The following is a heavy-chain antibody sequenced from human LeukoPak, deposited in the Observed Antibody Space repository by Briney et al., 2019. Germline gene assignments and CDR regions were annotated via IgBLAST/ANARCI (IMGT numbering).Heavy chain of an antibody. CDR3: AKGPAYCGGDCYFYYYYGMDV. Sequence: GGSLRLSCAASGFTFDDYAMHWVRQAPGKGLEWVSLISGDGGSTYYADSVKGRFTISRDNSKNSLYLQMNSLRTEDTALYYCAKGPAYCGGDCYFYYYYGMDVWGQGTTVTVSS. J-gene: IGHJ6*02. CDR2: ISGDGGST. V-gene: IGHV3-43*02. CDR1: GFTFDDYA. D-gene: IGHD2-21*02.